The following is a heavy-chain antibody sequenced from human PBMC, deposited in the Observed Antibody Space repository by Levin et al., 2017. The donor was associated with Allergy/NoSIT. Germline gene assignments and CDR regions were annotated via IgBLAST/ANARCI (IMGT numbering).Heavy chain of an antibody. CDR3: ATGSPLTRYCSSTSCQYYYYYYMDV. J-gene: IGHJ6*03. CDR2: FDPEDGET. V-gene: IGHV1-24*01. Sequence: GESLKISCKVSGYTLTELSMHWVRQAPGKGLEWMGGFDPEDGETIYAQKFQGRVTMTEDTSTDTAYMELSSLRSEDTAVYYCATGSPLTRYCSSTSCQYYYYYYMDVWGKGTTVTVSS. CDR1: GYTLTELS. D-gene: IGHD2-2*01.